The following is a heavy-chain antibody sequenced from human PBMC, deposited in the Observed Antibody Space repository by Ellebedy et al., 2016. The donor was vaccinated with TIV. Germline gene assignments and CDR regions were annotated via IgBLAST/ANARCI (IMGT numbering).Heavy chain of an antibody. D-gene: IGHD3-9*01. CDR2: IYYSGST. Sequence: MPSETLSLTCTVSGGSISSSTYYWGWIRQPPGKGLEWIGSIYYSGSTYYNPSLKSRVTISVDTSKQQFSLKLSSVTPADTAGYYCARHSWDVVTGYFFDSWGQGTLVTVSS. CDR3: ARHSWDVVTGYFFDS. CDR1: GGSISSSTYY. J-gene: IGHJ4*02. V-gene: IGHV4-39*01.